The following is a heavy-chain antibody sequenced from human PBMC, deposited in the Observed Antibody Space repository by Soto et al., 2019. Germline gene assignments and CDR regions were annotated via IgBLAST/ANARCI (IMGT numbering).Heavy chain of an antibody. Sequence: QVQLVESGGGVVQPGRSLRLSCAASGFTFSSYAMHWVRQAPGKGLEWVAVISYDGSNKYYADSVKGRITISRDNSKNTLYLQMNSLRAEDPAVYYCARDKRDLRFLEWSYYFDFWGQGTLVTVSS. CDR2: ISYDGSNK. V-gene: IGHV3-30-3*01. CDR1: GFTFSSYA. CDR3: ARDKRDLRFLEWSYYFDF. J-gene: IGHJ4*02. D-gene: IGHD3-3*01.